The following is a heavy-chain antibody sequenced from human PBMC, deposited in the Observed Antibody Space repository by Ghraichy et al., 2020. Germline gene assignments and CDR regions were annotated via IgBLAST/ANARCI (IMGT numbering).Heavy chain of an antibody. CDR2: ISSSSSYI. V-gene: IGHV3-21*01. CDR1: GFTFSSYS. D-gene: IGHD2-2*01. Sequence: GGSLRLSCAASGFTFSSYSMNWVRQAPGKGLEWVSSISSSSSYIYYADSVKGRFTISRDNAKNSLYLQMNSLRAEDTAVYYCARDATSELSGPASSTSGMDVWGQGTTVTVSS. CDR3: ARDATSELSGPASSTSGMDV. J-gene: IGHJ6*02.